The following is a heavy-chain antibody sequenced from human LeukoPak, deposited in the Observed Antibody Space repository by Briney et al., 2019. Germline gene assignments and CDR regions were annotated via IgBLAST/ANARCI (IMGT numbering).Heavy chain of an antibody. CDR2: ISSNGGST. CDR1: GFTFSSYA. V-gene: IGHV3-64*01. J-gene: IGHJ3*02. D-gene: IGHD3-3*01. CDR3: ARGAKSGVRFLEWLPYAGDRPNAFDI. Sequence: GGSLRLSCAASGFTFSSYAMHWVRQAPGKGLEYVSAISSNGGSTYYANSVKGRFTISRDNSKNTLYLQMGSPRAEDMAVYYCARGAKSGVRFLEWLPYAGDRPNAFDIWGQGTMVTVSS.